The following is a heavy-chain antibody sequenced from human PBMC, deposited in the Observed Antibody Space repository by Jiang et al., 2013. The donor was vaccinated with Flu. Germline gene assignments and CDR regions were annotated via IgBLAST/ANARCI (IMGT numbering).Heavy chain of an antibody. J-gene: IGHJ3*02. CDR2: ISSRGSTT. CDR1: GFSFSDYT. Sequence: VQLVESGGGLVTPGGSLRLSCAATGFSFSDYTMSWIRQAPGKGLEWISYISSRGSTTYFADSVRGRFTISRDNAKKSLYLQMNSLRVGDTAVYYCARGEAAADDAFDIWGQGTTVTVSS. CDR3: ARGEAAADDAFDI. V-gene: IGHV3-11*04. D-gene: IGHD6-13*01.